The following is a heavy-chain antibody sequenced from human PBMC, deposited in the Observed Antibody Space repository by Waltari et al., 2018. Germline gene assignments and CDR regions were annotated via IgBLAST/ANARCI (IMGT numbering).Heavy chain of an antibody. CDR1: GFPFSFYG. V-gene: IGHV3-33*01. J-gene: IGHJ3*02. Sequence: QVQLVESGGGVVQPGMSLRLSCAASGFPFSFYGMHWVRQAPGKGLEWGATIWYDGSNKYYGESVKGRLTVSRDNSKNTLFLQMDSLRAEDTAVYYCARGGPDNQESLDIWGRGTMVTVSS. CDR2: IWYDGSNK. CDR3: ARGGPDNQESLDI.